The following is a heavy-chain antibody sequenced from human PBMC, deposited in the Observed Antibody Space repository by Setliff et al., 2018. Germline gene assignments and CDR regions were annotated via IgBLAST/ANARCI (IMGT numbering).Heavy chain of an antibody. V-gene: IGHV4-4*02. D-gene: IGHD3-22*01. CDR3: ARGLFDSSGYRGTTDAFDI. CDR2: IYHSGST. CDR1: GGSISSSNW. Sequence: SETLSLTCAVSGGSISSSNWWSWVRQPPGKGLEWIGEIYHSGSTNSNPSLKSRVTISVDKPKNQFSLKLSSVTAADTAVYYCARGLFDSSGYRGTTDAFDIWGQGTMVTVSS. J-gene: IGHJ3*02.